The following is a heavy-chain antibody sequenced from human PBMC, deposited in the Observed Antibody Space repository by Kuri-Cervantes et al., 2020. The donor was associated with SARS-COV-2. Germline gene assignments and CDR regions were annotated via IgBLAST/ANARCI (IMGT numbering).Heavy chain of an antibody. CDR2: IYTSGST. J-gene: IGHJ6*03. CDR1: GGSISSGSYY. D-gene: IGHD3-3*01. V-gene: IGHV4-61*02. Sequence: SCTVSGGSISSGSYYWSWIRQPAGKGLEWIGRIYTSGSTNYNPSLKSRVTISVDTSKNQFSLKLSSVTAADTAVYYCARWGYYDFWSGYVVGDYYYYVDVWGKGTTVTVSS. CDR3: ARWGYYDFWSGYVVGDYYYYVDV.